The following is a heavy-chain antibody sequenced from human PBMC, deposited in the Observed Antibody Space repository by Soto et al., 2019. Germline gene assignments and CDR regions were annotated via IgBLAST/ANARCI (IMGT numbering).Heavy chain of an antibody. Sequence: QVQLQESGPGLVKPSETLSLTCTVSGGSINSYYWSWIRQSPGKGLEWIGYIYYTGRTYYNPSLKSGVSISLDTSKEQFSQRLRSVTDADTAVYYCARDGWYYYDDGDHYPFLVWGQGNLVIVSS. J-gene: IGHJ4*02. V-gene: IGHV4-59*12. CDR1: GGSINSYY. CDR2: IYYTGRT. D-gene: IGHD3-22*01. CDR3: ARDGWYYYDDGDHYPFLV.